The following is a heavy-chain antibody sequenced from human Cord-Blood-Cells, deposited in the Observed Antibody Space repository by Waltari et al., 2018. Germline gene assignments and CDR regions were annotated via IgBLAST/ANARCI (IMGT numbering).Heavy chain of an antibody. Sequence: QITLKESGPTLVKPTQTLTLTCTFSGFSLSTSGVGVGWIRQPPGKALEWLALIYWDDDKRYSPSLKSRLTITKDTSKNQVVLTMTNMDPVDTATYYCAHSPLGDYSSSSSEFFDYWGQGTLVTVSS. CDR1: GFSLSTSGVG. J-gene: IGHJ4*02. CDR2: IYWDDDK. CDR3: AHSPLGDYSSSSSEFFDY. D-gene: IGHD6-6*01. V-gene: IGHV2-5*02.